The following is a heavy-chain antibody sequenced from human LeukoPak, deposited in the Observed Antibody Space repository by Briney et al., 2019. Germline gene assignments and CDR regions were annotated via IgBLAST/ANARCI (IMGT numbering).Heavy chain of an antibody. D-gene: IGHD3-22*01. CDR1: GFTFSSYS. CDR3: ARARYYYDSSGPDY. V-gene: IGHV3-21*04. J-gene: IGHJ4*02. CDR2: ISSSSSYI. Sequence: PGGSLRLSCAASGFTFSSYSMNRVRQAPGKGLEWVSSISSSSSYIYYADSVKGRFTISRDNAKNSLYLQMNSLRAEDTAVYYCARARYYYDSSGPDYCGQGTLVTVSS.